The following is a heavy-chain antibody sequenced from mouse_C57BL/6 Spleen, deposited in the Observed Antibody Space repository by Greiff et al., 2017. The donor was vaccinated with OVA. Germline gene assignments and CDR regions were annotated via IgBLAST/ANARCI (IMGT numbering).Heavy chain of an antibody. D-gene: IGHD2-3*01. CDR1: GFTFSSYA. CDR3: ARADGSVFFDV. CDR2: ISDGGSYT. V-gene: IGHV5-4*03. Sequence: EVKLMESGGGLVKPGGSLKLSCAASGFTFSSYAMSWVRQTPEKRLEWVATISDGGSYTNYPDNVKGRFTISRDNAKNNLYLQMSHLKSEDTAMYYCARADGSVFFDVWGTGTTVTVSS. J-gene: IGHJ1*03.